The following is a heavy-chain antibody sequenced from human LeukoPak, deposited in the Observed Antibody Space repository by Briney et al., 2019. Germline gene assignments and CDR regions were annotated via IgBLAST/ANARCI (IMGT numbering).Heavy chain of an antibody. J-gene: IGHJ4*02. V-gene: IGHV3-21*01. Sequence: GGSLRLSCAASGFTFSSYSMNWVRQAPGKGLEWVSSISSSSSYIYYADSVKGRFTISRDNAKNSLYLQMNSLRAEDTAVYYCARSMRSSTSCQDYWGQGTLVTVSS. CDR2: ISSSSSYI. CDR3: ARSMRSSTSCQDY. D-gene: IGHD2-2*01. CDR1: GFTFSSYS.